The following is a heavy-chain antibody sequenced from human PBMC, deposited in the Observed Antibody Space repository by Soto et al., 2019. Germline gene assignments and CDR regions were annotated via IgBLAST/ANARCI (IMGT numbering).Heavy chain of an antibody. CDR2: IFYSGST. CDR3: ARRYSSGFDY. CDR1: GGSXSSYY. J-gene: IGHJ4*02. V-gene: IGHV4-59*08. Sequence: SETLSLTCTVSGGSXSSYYWSWIRQPPGKGLEWIGYIFYSGSTNYNPSLKSRVTISVDTSKNQFSLKLSSVTAADTAVYYCARRYSSGFDYWGQGTLVTVSS. D-gene: IGHD6-19*01.